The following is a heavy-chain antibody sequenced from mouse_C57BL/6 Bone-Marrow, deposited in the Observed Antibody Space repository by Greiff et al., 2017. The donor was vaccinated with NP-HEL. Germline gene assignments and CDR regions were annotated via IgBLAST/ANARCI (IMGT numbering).Heavy chain of an antibody. Sequence: QVQLKQSGPGLVQPSQSLSITCTVSGFSLTSYGVHWVRQSPGKGLEWLGVIWRGGSTDYNAAFMSRLSITKDNSKSQVFFKMNSLQADDTAIYYCAKNHYYGSSYWYFDVWGTETTVTVSS. CDR2: IWRGGST. V-gene: IGHV2-5*01. CDR3: AKNHYYGSSYWYFDV. D-gene: IGHD1-1*01. J-gene: IGHJ1*03. CDR1: GFSLTSYG.